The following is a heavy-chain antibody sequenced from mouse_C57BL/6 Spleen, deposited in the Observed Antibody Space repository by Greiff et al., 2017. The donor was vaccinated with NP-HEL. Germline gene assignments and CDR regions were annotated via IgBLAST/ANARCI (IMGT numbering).Heavy chain of an antibody. CDR2: IDPANGST. J-gene: IGHJ2*01. V-gene: IGHV14-3*01. D-gene: IGHD1-1*01. Sequence: EVQLQQSVAELVRPGASVKLSCTASGFNITNTYMHWVKQRPEQGLEWIGRIDPANGSTKYAPKFQGKATLTADTSSNTAYMQLSSLTSEDTAIYYGARTVPKGDDFDYWGQGTTLTVSS. CDR3: ARTVPKGDDFDY. CDR1: GFNITNTY.